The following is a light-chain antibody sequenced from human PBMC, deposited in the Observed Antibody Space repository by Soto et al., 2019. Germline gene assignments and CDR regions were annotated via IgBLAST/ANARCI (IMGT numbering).Light chain of an antibody. V-gene: IGKV2-28*01. Sequence: DIVMTQSPLSLPVTPGEPASISCRSSQSLLHSNGYNYLDWYLQKPGQSPQLLIYLGSNRASGVPDRFSGSGSGTDFTLKISRVEAEDVGFYYCMQALQTPWTFGQGTELEIK. CDR2: LGS. J-gene: IGKJ2*02. CDR1: QSLLHSNGYNY. CDR3: MQALQTPWT.